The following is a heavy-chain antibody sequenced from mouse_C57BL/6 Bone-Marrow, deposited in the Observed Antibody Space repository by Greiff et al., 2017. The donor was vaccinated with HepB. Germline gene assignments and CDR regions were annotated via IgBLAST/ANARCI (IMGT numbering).Heavy chain of an antibody. V-gene: IGHV1-19*01. D-gene: IGHD2-4*01. CDR3: ARGYYDYFYAMDY. CDR1: GYTFTDYY. CDR2: INPYNGGT. Sequence: EVQLQQSGPELVKPGASVKMSCKASGYTFTDYYMNWVKQSHGKSLEWIGVINPYNGGTSYNQKFKGKATLTVDKSSSTAYMELNSLTSEDSAVYYCARGYYDYFYAMDYWGQGTSVTVSS. J-gene: IGHJ4*01.